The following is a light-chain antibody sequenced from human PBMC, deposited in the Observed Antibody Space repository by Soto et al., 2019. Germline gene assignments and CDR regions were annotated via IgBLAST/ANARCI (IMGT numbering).Light chain of an antibody. CDR3: QPYNNWPNK. CDR1: QSVSRN. CDR2: GAS. V-gene: IGKV3-15*01. J-gene: IGKJ2*01. Sequence: DTVMTQSPATLSVSQRERATHSCRSSQSVSRNLAWYQQKPGQAPRLLIYGASTRATGIPARFSGSGSGTEFTLTISCLQSEDFGLYYCQPYNNWPNKFGQGTRVDIK.